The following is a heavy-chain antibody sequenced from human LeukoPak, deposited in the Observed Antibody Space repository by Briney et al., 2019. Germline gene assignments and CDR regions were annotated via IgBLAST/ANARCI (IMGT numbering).Heavy chain of an antibody. J-gene: IGHJ4*02. CDR3: ANRPLDY. CDR1: GFSFSTYA. V-gene: IGHV3-23*01. CDR2: ISATGGST. Sequence: GGSLRLSCAASGFSFSTYAMSWVRQAPGKGLEWVSAISATGGSTYYADSVKGRFTISRDNSKNTLYLKINTLRAEDTGVYYCANRPLDYWGQGTLVTVSS.